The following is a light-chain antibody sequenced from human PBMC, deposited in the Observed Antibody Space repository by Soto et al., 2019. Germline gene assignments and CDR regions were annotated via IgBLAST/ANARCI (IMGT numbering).Light chain of an antibody. V-gene: IGLV2-23*01. CDR3: YSYAGENSYV. CDR1: SSDVGSYNL. CDR2: EGT. Sequence: QSVLTQPASVSASPGQSITIPCTGTSSDVGSYNLVSWFQQHPGKVPQLLIYEGTKRPSGLSDRFSGSKSGNTASLTISGLQAEDEADYYCYSYAGENSYVFGTGTKLTVL. J-gene: IGLJ1*01.